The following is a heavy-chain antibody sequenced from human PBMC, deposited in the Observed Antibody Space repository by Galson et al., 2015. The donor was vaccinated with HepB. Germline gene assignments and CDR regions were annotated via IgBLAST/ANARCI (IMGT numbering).Heavy chain of an antibody. CDR2: ITPNSGGT. CDR3: AAIYGSGTYSPY. Sequence: SVKVSCKGSGNTFTDYYLHWVRQAPGQGLEWMGRITPNSGGTFYAQKFQGRVAMTRDTSISTAYMELSRLTSDDTAVYYCAAIYGSGTYSPYWGQGTLVTVSS. CDR1: GNTFTDYY. V-gene: IGHV1-2*06. D-gene: IGHD3-10*01. J-gene: IGHJ4*02.